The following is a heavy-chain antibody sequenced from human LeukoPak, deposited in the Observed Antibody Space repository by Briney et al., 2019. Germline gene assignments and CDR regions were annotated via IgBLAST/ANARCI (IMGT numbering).Heavy chain of an antibody. J-gene: IGHJ3*02. Sequence: GRSLRLSCAASGFTFSSYAMHWVRQAPGKGLEWVAVISYDGSNKYYADSVKGRFTISRDNSKNTLYLQMNSLRAEDTAVYYCARDRSLVRGLMGAFDIWGQGTMVIVSS. CDR3: ARDRSLVRGLMGAFDI. D-gene: IGHD3-10*01. CDR2: ISYDGSNK. V-gene: IGHV3-30-3*01. CDR1: GFTFSSYA.